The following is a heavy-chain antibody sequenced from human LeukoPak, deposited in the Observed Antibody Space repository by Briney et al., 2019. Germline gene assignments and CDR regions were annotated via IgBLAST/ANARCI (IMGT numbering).Heavy chain of an antibody. CDR3: AKVNQEWELPDYYFDY. CDR2: ISGSGGST. CDR1: GFTLSSYA. D-gene: IGHD1-26*01. V-gene: IGHV3-23*01. J-gene: IGHJ4*02. Sequence: GGSLRLSCAASGFTLSSYAMSWVRQAPGKGLEWVSAISGSGGSTYYADSVKGRFTISRDNSKNTLYLQMNSLRAEDTAVYYCAKVNQEWELPDYYFDYWGQGTLVTVSS.